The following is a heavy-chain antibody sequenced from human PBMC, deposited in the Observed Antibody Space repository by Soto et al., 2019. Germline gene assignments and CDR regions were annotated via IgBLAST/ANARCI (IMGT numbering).Heavy chain of an antibody. Sequence: QVQLVQSGAEVKKPGASVKVSCKASGITYTTYAIHWVSQAPGQGLEWMGWINTGNGNTRYSQRFQGRVTLTTDTSASTAYMDLSSLTSEDTAVYYCARAISGYVTWGQGTLITVSS. CDR2: INTGNGNT. CDR3: ARAISGYVT. CDR1: GITYTTYA. V-gene: IGHV1-3*04. J-gene: IGHJ5*02. D-gene: IGHD5-12*01.